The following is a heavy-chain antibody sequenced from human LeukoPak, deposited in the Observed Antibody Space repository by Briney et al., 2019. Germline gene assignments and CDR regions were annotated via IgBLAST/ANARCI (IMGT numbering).Heavy chain of an antibody. D-gene: IGHD3-10*01. CDR3: ASSGSGDNWFDP. CDR2: ISSSGSTI. Sequence: GGSLRLSCAASGFTFSSFAMHWVRQAPGKGLEWVSYISSSGSTIYYADSVKGRFTISRDNAKNSLYLQMNSLRAEDTAVYYCASSGSGDNWFDPWGQGTLVTVSS. V-gene: IGHV3-48*03. CDR1: GFTFSSFA. J-gene: IGHJ5*02.